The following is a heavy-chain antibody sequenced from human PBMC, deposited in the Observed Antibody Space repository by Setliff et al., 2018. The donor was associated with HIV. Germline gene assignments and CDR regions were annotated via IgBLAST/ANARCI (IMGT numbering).Heavy chain of an antibody. CDR1: GYTFTIYS. CDR3: ARGSSSIAAAYPDALDI. CDR2: ISGYNGNT. D-gene: IGHD6-13*01. Sequence: ASVKVSCKASGYTFTIYSINWVLQAPGQGLEWMGSISGYNGNTNYAQKFQGRVTMTTDTSTSTAYMELRSLRSDDTAVYYCARGSSSIAAAYPDALDIWGQGTMVTVS. V-gene: IGHV1-18*01. J-gene: IGHJ3*02.